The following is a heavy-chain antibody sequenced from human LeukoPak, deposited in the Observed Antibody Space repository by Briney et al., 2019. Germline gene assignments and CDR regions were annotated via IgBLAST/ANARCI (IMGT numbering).Heavy chain of an antibody. CDR3: ARDVVVPAFDAFDI. Sequence: SETLSLTCTVSGGSISSGSYYWRWLRQPAGKGLEWIGRIYTSGSTNYNPSLKSRVTISVDTSKNQFSLKLSSVTAADTAVYYCARDVVVPAFDAFDIWGQGTMVTVSS. CDR1: GGSISSGSYY. J-gene: IGHJ3*02. D-gene: IGHD2-2*01. V-gene: IGHV4-61*02. CDR2: IYTSGST.